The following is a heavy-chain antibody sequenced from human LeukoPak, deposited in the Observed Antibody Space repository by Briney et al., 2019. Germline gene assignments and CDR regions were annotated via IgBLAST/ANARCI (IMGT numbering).Heavy chain of an antibody. V-gene: IGHV4-4*07. CDR3: AXVITKNYNWFDP. Sequence: SETLSLTCTVSGGSISSYYWSWLRQPAGKGLEWIGRIYTSGSTNYNPSLKSRVTMSVDTSKNQFSLTLSSVTAADTAVYYFAXVITKNYNWFDPWGQGTLVTASS. D-gene: IGHD3-22*01. CDR2: IYTSGST. J-gene: IGHJ5*02. CDR1: GGSISSYY.